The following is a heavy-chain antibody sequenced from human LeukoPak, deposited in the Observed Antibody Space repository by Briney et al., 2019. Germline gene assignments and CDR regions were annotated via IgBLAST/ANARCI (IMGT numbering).Heavy chain of an antibody. Sequence: SGTLSLTCAVSGGSISSSNWWSWVRQPPGKGLEWIGEIFHSGSTNYNPSLESRVTISVDKSKNQFSLKLNSVTAADTAVYYCARGGNKWELDNWFDPWGQGTLVTVSS. J-gene: IGHJ5*02. D-gene: IGHD1-26*01. CDR3: ARGGNKWELDNWFDP. CDR2: IFHSGST. CDR1: GGSISSSNW. V-gene: IGHV4-4*02.